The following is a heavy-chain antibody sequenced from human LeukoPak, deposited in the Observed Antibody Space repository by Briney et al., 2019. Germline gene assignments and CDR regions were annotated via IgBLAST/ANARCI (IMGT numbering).Heavy chain of an antibody. V-gene: IGHV4-4*02. CDR1: GVSISTSER. D-gene: IGHD3-9*01. J-gene: IGHJ4*02. Sequence: PSGTLSLTCAVSGVSISTSERWIWVRQPPGQGLEWIGEIHRDGRTRYNPSLTSRVTMSMDYSKNQFSLNVRFVTAADTAIYYCGKTDIYFNPIDYWGPGSLVTVSS. CDR3: GKTDIYFNPIDY. CDR2: IHRDGRT.